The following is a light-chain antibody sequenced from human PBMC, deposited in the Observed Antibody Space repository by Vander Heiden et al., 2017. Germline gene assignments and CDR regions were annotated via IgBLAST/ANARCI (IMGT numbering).Light chain of an antibody. J-gene: IGKJ2*01. CDR1: QSISSW. CDR3: QQDNSYPYT. Sequence: DIQMTQSPSTLSASVGDRVTITCRASQSISSWLAWYQQKPGKAPKLLIYDASSLESGVPSRFSGSGSGTEFTLTISSLQPDDFATYYCQQDNSYPYTFGQGTKLXIK. CDR2: DAS. V-gene: IGKV1-5*01.